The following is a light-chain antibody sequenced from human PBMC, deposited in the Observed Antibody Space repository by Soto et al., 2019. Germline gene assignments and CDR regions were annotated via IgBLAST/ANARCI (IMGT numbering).Light chain of an antibody. Sequence: QAVVTQEPSLTVSPGGTVTLTCGSSTGDVPNGRWPYWFQQRPGQVPRTLIHDTSNKHSWTPARFWGSLPGGKAAQTLSGVQPEDEAAYYGLFFYEGVAVFGGGTQLTAL. CDR2: DTS. J-gene: IGLJ7*02. CDR1: TGDVPNGRW. CDR3: LFFYEGVAV. V-gene: IGLV7-46*01.